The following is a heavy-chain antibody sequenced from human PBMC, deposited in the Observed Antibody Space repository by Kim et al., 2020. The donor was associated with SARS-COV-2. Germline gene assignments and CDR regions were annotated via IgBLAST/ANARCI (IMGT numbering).Heavy chain of an antibody. CDR2: IYPGDSDT. Sequence: GESLKISCKGSGYSLTSYWIGWVRQMPGKGLEWMGIIYPGDSDTRYSPSFQGQVTISADKSISTAYLQWSSLKASDTAMYYCARLWGTTVVTSVFDPWGQGTLVTVSS. CDR1: GYSLTSYW. J-gene: IGHJ5*02. D-gene: IGHD4-17*01. CDR3: ARLWGTTVVTSVFDP. V-gene: IGHV5-51*01.